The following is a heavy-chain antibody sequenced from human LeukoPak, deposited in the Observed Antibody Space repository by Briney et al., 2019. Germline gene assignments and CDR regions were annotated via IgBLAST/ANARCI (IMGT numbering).Heavy chain of an antibody. CDR1: GYSFTSYW. D-gene: IGHD6-13*01. J-gene: IGHJ4*02. V-gene: IGHV5-51*01. CDR3: ARRLAATGTGWNDY. Sequence: GESLKISCKGSGYSFTSYWIAWVRQMPGKGLEWLGIIYPGNPDTRYSPSFQGQVTISADKSITTAYLQWSSLKASDSGMYYCARRLAATGTGWNDYWGQGTLVTVSS. CDR2: IYPGNPDT.